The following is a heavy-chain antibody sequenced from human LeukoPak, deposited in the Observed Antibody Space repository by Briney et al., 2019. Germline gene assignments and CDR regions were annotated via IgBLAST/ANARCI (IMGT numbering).Heavy chain of an antibody. J-gene: IGHJ4*02. CDR2: KYYSGDT. Sequence: SETLSLTCTVSGGSINSSDHYWAWIRQPPGKGLEWIGSKYYSGDTYYSPSLKSRVTISVDTSRNKFALKLNSVTAADTAVYYCARDNPYYYDSSGYYWSYYFDYWGQGTLVTVSS. D-gene: IGHD3-22*01. CDR1: GGSINSSDHY. V-gene: IGHV4-39*02. CDR3: ARDNPYYYDSSGYYWSYYFDY.